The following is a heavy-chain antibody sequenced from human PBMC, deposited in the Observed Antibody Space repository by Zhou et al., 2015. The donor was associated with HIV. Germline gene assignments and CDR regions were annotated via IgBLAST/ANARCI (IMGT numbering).Heavy chain of an antibody. V-gene: IGHV1-69*01. CDR1: GDAFSSYS. J-gene: IGHJ2*01. CDR2: IIPLFGTP. Sequence: QVQLLQSGAEVKKPDSSVRVSCKGSGDAFSSYSISWVRQAPGQGLQWMGRIIPLFGTPEYAQTFQDRVTISADEYTNTVYMEVSRLTADDTAVYYCARDRGGARPDWRYFDLWGRGTLVSVSS. D-gene: IGHD6-6*01. CDR3: ARDRGGARPDWRYFDL.